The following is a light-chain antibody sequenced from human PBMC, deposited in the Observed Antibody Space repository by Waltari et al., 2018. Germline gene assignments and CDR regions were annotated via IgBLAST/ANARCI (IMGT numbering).Light chain of an antibody. CDR2: GSY. CDR3: QSSDRSLNGVI. Sequence: QSVLTQPPSVSGAPGQRVTISCTGSSSNIGAGYDVYWYQQLPRTAPKLLSSGSYNRPPGAPDRFSASKSGASTSLAITGLQAEDEADYYCQSSDRSLNGVIFGGGTKLTVL. V-gene: IGLV1-40*01. CDR1: SSNIGAGYD. J-gene: IGLJ2*01.